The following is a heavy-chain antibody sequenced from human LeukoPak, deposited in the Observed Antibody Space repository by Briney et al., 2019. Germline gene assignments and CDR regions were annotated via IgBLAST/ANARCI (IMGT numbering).Heavy chain of an antibody. D-gene: IGHD3-22*01. Sequence: PGGSLRLSCAASGFTFSSYTMNWVRQAPGKGLEWVSSISSRSTYIYYADSVKGRFTISRGNAKNSLYLQMNSLRAEDTAVYYCARDQNDSSGYSGGLDYWGEGTLVTVSS. V-gene: IGHV3-21*01. CDR3: ARDQNDSSGYSGGLDY. CDR1: GFTFSSYT. CDR2: ISSRSTYI. J-gene: IGHJ4*02.